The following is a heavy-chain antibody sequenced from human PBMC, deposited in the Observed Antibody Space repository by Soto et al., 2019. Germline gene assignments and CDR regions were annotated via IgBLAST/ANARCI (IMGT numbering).Heavy chain of an antibody. CDR3: AKTTDGWFSAFEI. J-gene: IGHJ3*02. CDR2: ISGSGTTA. CDR1: GGSFSGYY. Sequence: ETLSLTCAVYGGSFSGYYWSWIRQPPGKGLEWVSAISGSGTTAYYADSVKGRFTFSRDNSKSTMYLQISSLRAEDTAVYYCAKTTDGWFSAFEIWGQGTMVTVS. V-gene: IGHV3-23*01. D-gene: IGHD6-19*01.